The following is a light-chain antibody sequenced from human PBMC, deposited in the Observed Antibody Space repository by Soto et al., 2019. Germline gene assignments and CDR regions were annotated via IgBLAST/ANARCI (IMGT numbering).Light chain of an antibody. CDR2: DAS. CDR3: QQYKSSSYT. Sequence: DIQMTQSPSTLSASVGDRVTLTCRASQSISSWLAWYQQTPGKAPELLIFDASSLQSGVPARFSGSGSETEFTLTISGLQPDDFATDYCQQYKSSSYTFGQGTRWISN. J-gene: IGKJ2*01. CDR1: QSISSW. V-gene: IGKV1-5*01.